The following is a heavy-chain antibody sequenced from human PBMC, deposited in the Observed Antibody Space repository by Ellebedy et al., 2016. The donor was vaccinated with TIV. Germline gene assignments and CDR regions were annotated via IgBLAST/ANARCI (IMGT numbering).Heavy chain of an antibody. J-gene: IGHJ4*02. CDR1: GYSISSGYY. D-gene: IGHD6-19*01. Sequence: SETLSLXCNVSGYSISSGYYWGWIRQPPGKGLEWIGSMFHSGSTYYNPSLRSRVTISVDTTKNHWYLRLRSVTAADTAVYFCARALSRGWYLFDYWGQGILVSVSS. CDR3: ARALSRGWYLFDY. CDR2: MFHSGST. V-gene: IGHV4-38-2*02.